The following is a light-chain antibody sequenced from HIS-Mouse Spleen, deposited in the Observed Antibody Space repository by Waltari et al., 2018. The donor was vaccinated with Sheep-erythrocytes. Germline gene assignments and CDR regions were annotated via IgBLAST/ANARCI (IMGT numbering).Light chain of an antibody. CDR2: KAS. J-gene: IGKJ1*01. Sequence: DIELTQSPSTLSASVGDRVTITCLASQSLSSWLAWYQQKPGKAPKLLIYKASSLERGVPSRFSGSGSGTEFTLTISSLQPDDFATYYCQQYNSYSWTFGQGTKVEIK. CDR3: QQYNSYSWT. V-gene: IGKV1-5*03. CDR1: QSLSSW.